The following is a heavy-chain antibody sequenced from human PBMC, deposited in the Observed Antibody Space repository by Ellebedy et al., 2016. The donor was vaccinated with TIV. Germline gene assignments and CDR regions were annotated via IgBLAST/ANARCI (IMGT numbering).Heavy chain of an antibody. J-gene: IGHJ4*02. V-gene: IGHV3-21*01. D-gene: IGHD5-18*01. CDR1: GFTFRTYG. CDR2: ISGGSQRYI. CDR3: ASLDTAMVHSSDY. Sequence: PGGSLRLSCAASGFTFRTYGFNWVRQAPGKGLEWVASISGGSQRYISYAVSLKGRFTVSRDNSKKSVYLEMNSLRAEDTAVYYCASLDTAMVHSSDYWGQGTLVTVSS.